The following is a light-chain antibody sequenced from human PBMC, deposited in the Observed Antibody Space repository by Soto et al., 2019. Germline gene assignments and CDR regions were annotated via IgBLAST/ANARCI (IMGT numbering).Light chain of an antibody. CDR3: QQYGSSRFT. CDR1: QSVSSSY. V-gene: IGKV3-20*01. J-gene: IGKJ3*01. CDR2: GAS. Sequence: EIVLTQSPGTLSLSPGERATLSCRASQSVSSSYLAWYQQKPGQAPRLLIYGASSRDTGIPDRFSGSGSGTDFTLTISRLEPEDFAVYYCQQYGSSRFTFGHGTKVDIK.